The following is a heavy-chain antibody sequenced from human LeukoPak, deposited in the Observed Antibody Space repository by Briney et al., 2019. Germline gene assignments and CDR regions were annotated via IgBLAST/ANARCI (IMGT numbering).Heavy chain of an antibody. J-gene: IGHJ4*02. V-gene: IGHV7-4-1*02. Sequence: ASVKVSCKASGYTFTIYAMNRVRQPPGQGREWVGWINTNTGNPTYAQGFTGRFLFYLDTSVSTAYLQISSLKAEDTAVYYCARVAVAGTLPDYWGQGTLGTVSS. CDR3: ARVAVAGTLPDY. CDR2: INTNTGNP. CDR1: GYTFTIYA. D-gene: IGHD6-19*01.